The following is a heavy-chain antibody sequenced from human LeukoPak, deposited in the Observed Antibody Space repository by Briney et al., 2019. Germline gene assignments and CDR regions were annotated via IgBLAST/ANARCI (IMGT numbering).Heavy chain of an antibody. D-gene: IGHD5-12*01. CDR2: IWYDGSNK. V-gene: IGHV3-33*06. J-gene: IGHJ4*02. Sequence: GGSLRLSCAASGFTFSSYGMHWVRQAPGKGLEWVAVIWYDGSNKYYADSVKGRFTISRDNSKNTLYLQLNSLRAEDTAVYYCAKLSGYDSLNYFDYWGQGTLVTVSS. CDR1: GFTFSSYG. CDR3: AKLSGYDSLNYFDY.